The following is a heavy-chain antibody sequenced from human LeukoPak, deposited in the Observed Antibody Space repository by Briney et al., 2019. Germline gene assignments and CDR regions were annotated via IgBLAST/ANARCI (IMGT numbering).Heavy chain of an antibody. CDR2: VTGSGGST. Sequence: PGGFLRLSCAASGFTFSSYAMNWVRQAPGKGLEWVSTVTGSGGSTYYADSVKGRFTISRDNSKNTLYLQMNSLRAEDTAVYYCARATKTTVTSSSMGYWGQGTLVTVSS. CDR1: GFTFSSYA. D-gene: IGHD4-17*01. CDR3: ARATKTTVTSSSMGY. V-gene: IGHV3-23*01. J-gene: IGHJ4*02.